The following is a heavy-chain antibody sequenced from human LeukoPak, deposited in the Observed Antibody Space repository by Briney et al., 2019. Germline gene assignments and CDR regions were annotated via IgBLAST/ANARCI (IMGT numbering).Heavy chain of an antibody. Sequence: GGSLGLSCAASGFTFSSYWMSWVRQAPGKGLEWVANIKQDGSEKYYVDSVKGRFTISRDNAKNSLYLQMNSLRAEDTAVYYCARDLSEYCSSTSCYMYFDYWGQGTLVTVSS. V-gene: IGHV3-7*01. D-gene: IGHD2-2*02. CDR1: GFTFSSYW. CDR3: ARDLSEYCSSTSCYMYFDY. J-gene: IGHJ4*02. CDR2: IKQDGSEK.